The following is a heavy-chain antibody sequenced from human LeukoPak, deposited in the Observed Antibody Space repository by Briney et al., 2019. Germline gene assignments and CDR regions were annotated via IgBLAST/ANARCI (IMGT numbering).Heavy chain of an antibody. D-gene: IGHD3-16*02. CDR2: IDTNTRDP. CDR3: ARLPTSLDVFDI. J-gene: IGHJ3*02. V-gene: IGHV7-4-1*02. Sequence: GASVKVSCKASGYAFTRYAMNWVRQAPGQGLEWMGWIDTNTRDPTYAQGFTGRFVFSLDTSVSTAYLQISSLKAEDTAIYYCARLPTSLDVFDIWGQGTMVTVSS. CDR1: GYAFTRYA.